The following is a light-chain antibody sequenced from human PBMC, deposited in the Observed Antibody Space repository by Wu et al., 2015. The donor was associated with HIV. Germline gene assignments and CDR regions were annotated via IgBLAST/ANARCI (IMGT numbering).Light chain of an antibody. J-gene: IGKJ5*01. CDR2: DAS. CDR1: QSVRNY. V-gene: IGKV3-11*01. Sequence: EIVLTQSPATLSLSPGERATLSCRASQSVRNYLAWFQQKPGQAPRLLIYDASNRATGIPARFSGSGSGTDFTLTISRLEPEDFAVYYCQQYESSITFGQGTRLDIK. CDR3: QQYESSIT.